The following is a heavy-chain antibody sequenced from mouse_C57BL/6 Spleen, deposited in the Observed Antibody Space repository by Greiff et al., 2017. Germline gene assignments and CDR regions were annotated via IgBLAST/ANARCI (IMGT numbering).Heavy chain of an antibody. D-gene: IGHD3-2*02. CDR2: IDPSDSYT. J-gene: IGHJ4*01. CDR3: ARLDSSGYVGYAMDY. CDR1: GYTFTSYW. Sequence: QVQLQQPGAELVMPGASVKLSCKASGYTFTSYWMHWVKQRPGQGLEWIGEIDPSDSYTNYNQTFKGKSTLTVDKSSSTAYMQLSSRTSEDSAVYYCARLDSSGYVGYAMDYGGQGTSVTVSS. V-gene: IGHV1-69*01.